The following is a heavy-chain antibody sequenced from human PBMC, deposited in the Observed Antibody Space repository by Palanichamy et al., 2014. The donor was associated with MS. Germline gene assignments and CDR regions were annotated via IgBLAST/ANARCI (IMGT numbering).Heavy chain of an antibody. V-gene: IGHV3-33*01. CDR3: ARRVGYCSSTSCSSGAYYYYGMDV. J-gene: IGHJ6*02. CDR2: IWYDGSNK. CDR1: GFTFSSYG. Sequence: QLVEVWGRAWSSLGRSLRLSCAASGFTFSSYGMHWVRQAPGKGLEWVAVIWYDGSNKYYADSVKGRFTISRDNSKNTLYLQMNSLRAEDTAVYYCARRVGYCSSTSCSSGAYYYYGMDVWGQGTTVTVSS. D-gene: IGHD2-2*03.